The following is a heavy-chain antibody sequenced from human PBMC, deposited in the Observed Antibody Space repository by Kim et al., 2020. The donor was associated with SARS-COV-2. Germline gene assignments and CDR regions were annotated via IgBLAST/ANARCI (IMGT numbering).Heavy chain of an antibody. V-gene: IGHV5-51*01. CDR1: GYSFSSYW. Sequence: GESLKISCKGSGYSFSSYWLAWVRQKPGKGLEWMGIIYPGDSDISYSPSFKGQVTMSVDNSINTAYLQWNRLKASDTAMYFCARLKDGFTTGSHRLDDWGQGTLLSVPS. D-gene: IGHD3-16*02. CDR3: ARLKDGFTTGSHRLDD. CDR2: IYPGDSDI. J-gene: IGHJ4*02.